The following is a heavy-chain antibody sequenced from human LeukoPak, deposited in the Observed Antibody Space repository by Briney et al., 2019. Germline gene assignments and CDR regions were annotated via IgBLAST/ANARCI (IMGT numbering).Heavy chain of an antibody. V-gene: IGHV3-23*01. CDR3: AKAWAYGGNSGGDY. Sequence: PGGSLRLSCAASGFTFSSFAMSWVRQARGRGLEWVSGVSGSGGSTYYADSVKGRFTISRDNSKNTLYLQMNSLRAEDTALYYCAKAWAYGGNSGGDYWGQGTLVTVSS. D-gene: IGHD4-23*01. CDR2: VSGSGGST. J-gene: IGHJ4*02. CDR1: GFTFSSFA.